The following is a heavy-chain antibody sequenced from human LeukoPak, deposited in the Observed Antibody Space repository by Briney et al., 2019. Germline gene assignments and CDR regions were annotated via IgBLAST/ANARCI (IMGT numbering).Heavy chain of an antibody. D-gene: IGHD3-22*01. Sequence: SVKVSCKASGGTFSSYAISWVRQAPGQGLEWMGGIIPIFGTANYAQKFRGRVTITTDESTSTAYMELSSLRSEDTAVYYCARGPYYDSSGYYDYWGQGTLVTVSS. CDR3: ARGPYYDSSGYYDY. CDR1: GGTFSSYA. V-gene: IGHV1-69*05. CDR2: IIPIFGTA. J-gene: IGHJ4*02.